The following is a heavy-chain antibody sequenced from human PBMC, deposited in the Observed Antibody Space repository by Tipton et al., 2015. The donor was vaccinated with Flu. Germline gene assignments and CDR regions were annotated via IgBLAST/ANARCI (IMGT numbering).Heavy chain of an antibody. CDR1: GFTFRSFE. Sequence: SLRLSCTASGFTFRSFEMNWVRQAPGKGLEWVSYISAGSGTTMYYGDSVKGRFTVSRDNAKDSAYLQMNSLRAEDTAVYYCARENTDYYDSWGQGTLVTVSS. CDR3: ARENTDYYDS. CDR2: ISAGSGTTM. J-gene: IGHJ4*02. V-gene: IGHV3-48*03. D-gene: IGHD1/OR15-1a*01.